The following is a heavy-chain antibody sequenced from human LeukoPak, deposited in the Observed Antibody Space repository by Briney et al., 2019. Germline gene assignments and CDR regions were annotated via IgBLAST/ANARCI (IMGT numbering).Heavy chain of an antibody. D-gene: IGHD6-19*01. CDR2: IYTSGST. J-gene: IGHJ3*01. CDR1: GGSISSYY. V-gene: IGHV4-4*07. CDR3: ARDIAVAALDAFDL. Sequence: PSETLSLTCTVSGGSISSYYWSWIRQPAGKGLEWIGRIYTSGSTNYNPSLKSRVTMSVDTSKNQFSLKLSSVTAADTAVYYCARDIAVAALDAFDLWGQGTIVTVSS.